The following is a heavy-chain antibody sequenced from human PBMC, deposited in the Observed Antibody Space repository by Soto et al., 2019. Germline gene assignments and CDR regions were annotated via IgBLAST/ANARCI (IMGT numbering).Heavy chain of an antibody. CDR1: GYTFTSYG. D-gene: IGHD2-2*01. CDR3: ARVPREIILVGMDV. Sequence: QVQLVQSGAEVKKPGASVKVSCKASGYTFTSYGISWVRQAPGQGLEWMGWISGKTAKTNYAQNLQGRVTITTDTSTSTAYMELRSLRSDDTAVYYCARVPREIILVGMDVWGQGTTVTVSS. CDR2: ISGKTAKT. V-gene: IGHV1-18*04. J-gene: IGHJ6*02.